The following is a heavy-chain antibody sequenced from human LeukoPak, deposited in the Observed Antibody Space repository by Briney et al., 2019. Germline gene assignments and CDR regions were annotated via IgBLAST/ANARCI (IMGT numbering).Heavy chain of an antibody. V-gene: IGHV3-23*01. J-gene: IGHJ4*02. Sequence: PGGSLRLSCAASGFTFSSYAMSWVRQAPGKGLERVSAISGSGGSTYYADSVKGRFTISRDNSKNALYLQMNSLRAEDTAVYYCAKDPQNGVWLRGFDYWGQGTLVTVSS. CDR3: AKDPQNGVWLRGFDY. CDR2: ISGSGGST. D-gene: IGHD5-12*01. CDR1: GFTFSSYA.